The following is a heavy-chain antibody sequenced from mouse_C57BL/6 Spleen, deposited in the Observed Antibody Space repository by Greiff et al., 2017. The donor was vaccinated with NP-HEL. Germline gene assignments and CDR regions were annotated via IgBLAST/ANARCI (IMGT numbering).Heavy chain of an antibody. D-gene: IGHD1-1*01. CDR2: INYDGSST. V-gene: IGHV5-16*01. CDR3: ARGHYYGSSYDWYFDV. CDR1: GFTFSDYY. J-gene: IGHJ1*03. Sequence: EVQRVESEGGLVQPGSSMKLSCTASGFTFSDYYMAWVRQVPEKGLEWVANINYDGSSTYYLDSLKSRFIISRDNAKNILYLQMSSLKSEDTATYYCARGHYYGSSYDWYFDVWGTRTTVTVSS.